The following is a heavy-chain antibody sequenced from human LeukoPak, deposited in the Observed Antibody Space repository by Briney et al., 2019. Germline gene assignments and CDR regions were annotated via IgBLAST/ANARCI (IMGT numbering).Heavy chain of an antibody. J-gene: IGHJ4*02. CDR3: ARFMVRGLIVDY. D-gene: IGHD3-10*01. CDR1: GGSISSNDYY. V-gene: IGHV4-39*01. CDR2: IYYSGST. Sequence: PSETLSLTCTVSGGSISSNDYYWGWIRQPPGRGLEWIGNIYYSGSTFYNPSLKSRVTISVDMSKNQFSLKLSSVTAADTAVYYCARFMVRGLIVDYWGQGTLVTVSS.